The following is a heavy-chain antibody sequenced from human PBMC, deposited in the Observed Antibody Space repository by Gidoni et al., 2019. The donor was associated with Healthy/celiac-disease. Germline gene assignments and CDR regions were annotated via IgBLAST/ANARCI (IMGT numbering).Heavy chain of an antibody. CDR1: GFTFSRYA. V-gene: IGHV3-30*04. Sequence: QVQLVESGGGVVQPGRSLRLSCAASGFTFSRYAMHWVRQAPGKGLEWVAVISYDGSNKYYADSVKGRFTISRDNSKNTLYLQMNSLRAEDTAVYYCARDQGSGTLGYYGMDVWGQGTTVTVSS. J-gene: IGHJ6*02. CDR2: ISYDGSNK. D-gene: IGHD3-10*01. CDR3: ARDQGSGTLGYYGMDV.